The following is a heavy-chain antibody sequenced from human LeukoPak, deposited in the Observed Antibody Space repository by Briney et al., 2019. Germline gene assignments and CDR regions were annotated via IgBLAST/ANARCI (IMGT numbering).Heavy chain of an antibody. Sequence: PSETLSLTCTVSGGSISSYYWSWIRQPPGKGLEWIGYIYYSGSTNYNPSLKSRVTISVDTSKNQFSLKLSSVTAADTAVYYCARDMTAAAGTRWFDPWGQGTLVTVSS. CDR1: GGSISSYY. V-gene: IGHV4-59*01. J-gene: IGHJ5*02. CDR2: IYYSGST. D-gene: IGHD6-13*01. CDR3: ARDMTAAAGTRWFDP.